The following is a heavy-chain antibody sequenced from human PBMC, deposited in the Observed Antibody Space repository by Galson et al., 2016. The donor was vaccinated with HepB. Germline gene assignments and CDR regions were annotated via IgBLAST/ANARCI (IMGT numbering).Heavy chain of an antibody. V-gene: IGHV5-10-1*01. CDR3: ARTSVGAAWGDYYYYMDV. D-gene: IGHD1-26*01. J-gene: IGHJ6*03. CDR2: IDPSDSYT. CDR1: GYRFTSYW. Sequence: QSGAEVKKPGESVRISCKGSGYRFTSYWITWVRQMPGKGLEWMGRIDPSDSYTNYSPSFQGHLTISADKSITTAYLQWSSLKASDPAMYYCARTSVGAAWGDYYYYMDVWGKGTTVTVSS.